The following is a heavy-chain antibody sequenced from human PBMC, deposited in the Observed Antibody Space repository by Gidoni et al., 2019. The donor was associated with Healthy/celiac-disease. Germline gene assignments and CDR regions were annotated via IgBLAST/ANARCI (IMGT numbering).Heavy chain of an antibody. V-gene: IGHV3-33*01. CDR2: IWYDGSNK. CDR1: GFTFSSYG. Sequence: QVQLVESGGGVVQPGRSLRLSCAASGFTFSSYGMHWVRQAPGKGLEWVEVIWYDGSNKYYADSGKGRFTISRDNSKNTLYLQMNSLRAEDTAVYYCASLGPIGEIGRVDVWGKGTTVTVSS. J-gene: IGHJ6*04. D-gene: IGHD3-10*01. CDR3: ASLGPIGEIGRVDV.